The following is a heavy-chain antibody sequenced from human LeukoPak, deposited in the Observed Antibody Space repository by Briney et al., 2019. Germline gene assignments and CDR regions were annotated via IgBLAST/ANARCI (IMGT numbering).Heavy chain of an antibody. CDR3: ARDRSGYDFWSGYYQGWFDP. CDR2: IYSSVST. J-gene: IGHJ5*02. V-gene: IGHV4-59*11. CDR1: GDSINDHY. Sequence: PSETLSLTCTVSGDSINDHYWSWIRQPPGEGLEWIGYIYSSVSTNYNPSLKSRVTISIDTSKNQFSLKLSSVTAADTAVYYCARDRSGYDFWSGYYQGWFDPWGQGTLVTVSS. D-gene: IGHD3-3*01.